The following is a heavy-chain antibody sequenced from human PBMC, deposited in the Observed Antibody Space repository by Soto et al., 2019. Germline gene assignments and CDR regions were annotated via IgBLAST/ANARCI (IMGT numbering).Heavy chain of an antibody. J-gene: IGHJ3*02. CDR3: APRRYGSFNIGAFDI. V-gene: IGHV3-48*03. CDR2: ISKSGIDI. CDR1: GFTFSSYE. Sequence: EVQLVESGGGLVQPGGSLRLSCAASGFTFSSYEMNWVRQAPGKGLEWVSYISKSGIDIYYADSVKSRFTISRDNVHNSLYLQMNSLRAEDTAVYYCAPRRYGSFNIGAFDIWGQGTMVTVSS. D-gene: IGHD1-26*01.